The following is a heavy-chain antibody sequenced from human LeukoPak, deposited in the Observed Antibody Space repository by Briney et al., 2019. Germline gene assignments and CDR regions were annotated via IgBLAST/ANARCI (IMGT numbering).Heavy chain of an antibody. D-gene: IGHD3-16*01. CDR1: GYIFTGYY. V-gene: IGHV1-2*02. Sequence: GASVKVSCKASGYIFTGYYMHWVRQAPGQGVEWVGWINPNSGGTNYAQKFQGRVTMTRDTSISTAYMELSRLRSDDSAVYYCARAVTLDAFDIWGQGTMVTVSS. J-gene: IGHJ3*02. CDR3: ARAVTLDAFDI. CDR2: INPNSGGT.